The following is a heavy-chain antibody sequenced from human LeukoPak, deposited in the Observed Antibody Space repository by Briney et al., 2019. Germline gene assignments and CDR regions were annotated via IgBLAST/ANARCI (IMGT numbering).Heavy chain of an antibody. J-gene: IGHJ4*02. V-gene: IGHV3-48*04. CDR1: GFTFSSNS. D-gene: IGHD3-22*01. CDR3: ATGGTPGGYYDSSGTDWFDF. CDR2: ISRITSTI. Sequence: GGSLRLSCAASGFTFSSNSMNWVRQAPGKGLEWGSYISRITSTIYYADSGRGRFTISRDNAKNSLYLQMNSLRTDDTDVYYCATGGTPGGYYDSSGTDWFDFWGQGTLVSVTS.